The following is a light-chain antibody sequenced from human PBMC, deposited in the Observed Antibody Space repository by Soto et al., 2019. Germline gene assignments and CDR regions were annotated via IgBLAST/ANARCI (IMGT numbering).Light chain of an antibody. CDR3: QQYNNGPPLT. CDR1: QSVSTN. Sequence: EIVMTQSPATLSVSPGERAALSCRASQSVSTNLAWYQQKPGQAPRLLIYGAYTRATGIPARFSGSGSGTEFTLTISSLQSEDFAVYYCQQYNNGPPLTFGGGTKVEIK. V-gene: IGKV3-15*01. J-gene: IGKJ4*01. CDR2: GAY.